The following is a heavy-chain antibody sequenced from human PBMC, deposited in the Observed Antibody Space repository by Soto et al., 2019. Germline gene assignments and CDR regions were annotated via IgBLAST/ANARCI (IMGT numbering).Heavy chain of an antibody. V-gene: IGHV5-51*01. CDR3: ARLGCSSTSCSPRGPFDP. CDR1: GNKFTSCW. Sequence: GESLKISDQGSGNKFTSCWIRLVRQMPGKGLEWMGIIYPGDSDTRYSPSFQGQVTISADKSISTAYLQWSSLKASDTAMYYCARLGCSSTSCSPRGPFDPWGQGTLVTVSS. J-gene: IGHJ5*02. CDR2: IYPGDSDT. D-gene: IGHD2-2*01.